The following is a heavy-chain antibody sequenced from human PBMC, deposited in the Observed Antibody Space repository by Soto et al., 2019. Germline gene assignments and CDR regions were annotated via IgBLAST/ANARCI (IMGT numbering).Heavy chain of an antibody. D-gene: IGHD3-9*01. V-gene: IGHV4-30-2*03. CDR1: GGSIRSGGYS. CDR3: ASGYDILTGYPRGDYYGMDV. J-gene: IGHJ6*02. CDR2: IYYSGST. Sequence: SEPLSLTCDVSGGSIRSGGYSWSWIRQPPVKGLELIGRIYYSGSTYYNPSLKSRVTISVDTSKNQFSLKLSSVTAADTAVYYCASGYDILTGYPRGDYYGMDVWGQGTTVTVS.